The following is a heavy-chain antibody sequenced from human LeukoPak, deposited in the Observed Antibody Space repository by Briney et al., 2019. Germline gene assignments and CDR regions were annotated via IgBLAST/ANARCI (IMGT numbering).Heavy chain of an antibody. CDR3: ARDGVGATPFDY. CDR1: GFTFSNNA. V-gene: IGHV3-23*01. Sequence: PGGSLRLSCAASGFTFSNNAMSWVRQAPGKGLEWVSTISDSGTYTYYADSVKGRFTISRDNSKNTVYLQVNTLRAEDTAVYYCARDGVGATPFDYWGQGTLVTVSS. CDR2: ISDSGTYT. J-gene: IGHJ4*02. D-gene: IGHD1-26*01.